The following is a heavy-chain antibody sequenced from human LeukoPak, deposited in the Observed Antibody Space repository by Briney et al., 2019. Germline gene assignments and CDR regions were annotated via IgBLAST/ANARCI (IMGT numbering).Heavy chain of an antibody. CDR2: ISTYNGDT. CDR3: ASCEGRGDYFTWDY. V-gene: IGHV1-18*01. D-gene: IGHD4-17*01. J-gene: IGHJ4*02. CDR1: GYTFTSYG. Sequence: ASVKVSCKASGYTFTSYGISWVRQAPGQGLEWMGWISTYNGDTDYAQKLQGRVTMATDTSTSTAYMELRSLRSDDTAVYYCASCEGRGDYFTWDYWGQGTLVTVSS.